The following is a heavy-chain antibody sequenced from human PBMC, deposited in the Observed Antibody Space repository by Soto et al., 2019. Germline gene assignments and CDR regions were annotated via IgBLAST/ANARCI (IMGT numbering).Heavy chain of an antibody. D-gene: IGHD6-13*01. CDR3: ARVHSSSYHYFDY. Sequence: GGSLRVCCAASGVTCGSYGVSWVRQAPGKGLEWVANIKQDGSEKYYVDSVKGRFTISRDNSKNTLYLQMSSLRAEDTAVYYCARVHSSSYHYFDYWGQGTVVTVSS. V-gene: IGHV3-7*01. J-gene: IGHJ4*02. CDR1: GVTCGSYG. CDR2: IKQDGSEK.